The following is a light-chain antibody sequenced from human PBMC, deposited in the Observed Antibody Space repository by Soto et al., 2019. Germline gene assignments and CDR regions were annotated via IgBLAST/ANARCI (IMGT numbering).Light chain of an antibody. J-gene: IGKJ1*01. Sequence: DIQMTQSPSTLSASVGDRVTITCRASQSISSWLAWYQQKPGKAPKVLIFDASSLESGVPSRFSGRGSATEFTLTISSLQPDDFATYYCQQYSTYPWTFGQGTKVEIK. CDR2: DAS. CDR3: QQYSTYPWT. CDR1: QSISSW. V-gene: IGKV1-5*01.